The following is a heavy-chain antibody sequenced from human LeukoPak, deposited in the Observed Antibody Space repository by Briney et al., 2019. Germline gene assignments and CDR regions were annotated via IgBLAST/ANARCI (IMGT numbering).Heavy chain of an antibody. CDR2: ISSSGSTI. CDR1: GFTFSDYY. D-gene: IGHD3-22*01. J-gene: IGHJ4*02. CDR3: ARDQYYYDSSGYYRLDY. V-gene: IGHV3-11*04. Sequence: PGGSLRLSCAASGFTFSDYYMSWIRQAPGKGLEWVSYISSSGSTIYYADSVKGRSTISRDSAKNSLYLQMNSLRAEDTAVYYCARDQYYYDSSGYYRLDYWGQGTLVTVSS.